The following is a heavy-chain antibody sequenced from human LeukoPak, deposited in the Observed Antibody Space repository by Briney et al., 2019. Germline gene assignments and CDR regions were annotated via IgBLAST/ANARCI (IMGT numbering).Heavy chain of an antibody. V-gene: IGHV4-39*01. Sequence: PSETLSLTCTVSGGSISSSSYYWGWIRQPPGKGLEWIGSIYYSGSTYYNPSLESRVTISVDTSKNQFSLKLSSVTAADTAVYYCARHKLVWFGEFYYFDYWGQGTLVTVSS. CDR2: IYYSGST. D-gene: IGHD3-10*01. CDR1: GGSISSSSYY. CDR3: ARHKLVWFGEFYYFDY. J-gene: IGHJ4*02.